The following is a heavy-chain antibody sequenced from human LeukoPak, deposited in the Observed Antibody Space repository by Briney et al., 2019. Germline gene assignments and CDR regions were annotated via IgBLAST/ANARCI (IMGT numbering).Heavy chain of an antibody. J-gene: IGHJ5*02. CDR1: GYTFTSYA. CDR2: INAGNGNT. V-gene: IGHV1-3*01. D-gene: IGHD2-2*01. Sequence: ASAKVSCKASGYTFTSYAMHWVRQAPGQRLEWMGWINAGNGNTKYSQKFQGRVTITRDTSASTAYMELSSLRSEDTAVYYCARRVVVPAAIVDWFDPWGQGTLVTVSS. CDR3: ARRVVVPAAIVDWFDP.